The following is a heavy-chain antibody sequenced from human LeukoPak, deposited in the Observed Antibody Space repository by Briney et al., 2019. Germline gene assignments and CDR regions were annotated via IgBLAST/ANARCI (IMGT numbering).Heavy chain of an antibody. V-gene: IGHV4-39*01. CDR1: SGSISSSSYY. J-gene: IGHJ5*02. CDR2: IYYRGST. CDR3: ARHPIFSGMGSQLWFDP. D-gene: IGHD3-10*01. Sequence: SETLSLTCTVSSGSISSSSYYWGWIRQSLGRGLEWIGSIYYRGSTFYKPSLKGRVTISVDTSKNQFSLKLSSVAAADTAVYYCARHPIFSGMGSQLWFDPWGQGTLVTVSS.